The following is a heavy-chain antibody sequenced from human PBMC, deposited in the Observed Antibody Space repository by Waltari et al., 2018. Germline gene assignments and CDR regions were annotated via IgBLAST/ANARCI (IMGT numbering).Heavy chain of an antibody. V-gene: IGHV3-66*02. CDR1: GFTVSSNY. J-gene: IGHJ6*02. Sequence: EVQLVESGGGLVQPGGSLRLSCAASGFTVSSNYMSWVRQAPGKGREWVSVTYIGGSKYYAESVKGRFTISRDNSKNTLYRKMKSLRAEDTAVDDCAREGSSGTIFGVVILDGMDVWGQGTTVTVSS. D-gene: IGHD3-3*01. CDR3: AREGSSGTIFGVVILDGMDV. CDR2: TYIGGSK.